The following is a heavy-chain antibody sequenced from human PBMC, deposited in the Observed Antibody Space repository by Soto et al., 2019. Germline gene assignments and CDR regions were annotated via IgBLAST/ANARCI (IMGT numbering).Heavy chain of an antibody. Sequence: PGGSLRLSCSASGFTLSSSAVSWVRQAPGEGLEWVSTISTSGAGTYYGDSVKGRFSVSRDNSQNTVYLQMNSLRAEDTATYYWAKVTITSCHCRGMDLWGQGATVTVSS. J-gene: IGHJ6*02. CDR3: AKVTITSCHCRGMDL. CDR2: ISTSGAGT. V-gene: IGHV3-23*01. CDR1: GFTLSSSA. D-gene: IGHD2-2*01.